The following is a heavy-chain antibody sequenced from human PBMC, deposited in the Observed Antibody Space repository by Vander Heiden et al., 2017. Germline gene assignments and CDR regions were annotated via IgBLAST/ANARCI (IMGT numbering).Heavy chain of an antibody. CDR3: ARRRYYDSSGYYPTKGFDY. CDR2: IYPGDSDT. D-gene: IGHD3-22*01. CDR1: GYSFTSYW. Sequence: EVQLVQSGAEVKQPGESLKISCKGSGYSFTSYWIGWVRQMPGKGLEWMGIIYPGDSDTRYSPSFQGQVTISADKSISTAYLQWSSLKASDTAMYYCARRRYYDSSGYYPTKGFDYWGQGTLVTVSS. V-gene: IGHV5-51*01. J-gene: IGHJ4*02.